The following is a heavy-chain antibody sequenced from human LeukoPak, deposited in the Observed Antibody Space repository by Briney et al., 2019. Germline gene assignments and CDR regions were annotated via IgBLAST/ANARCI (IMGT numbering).Heavy chain of an antibody. Sequence: PGGSLRLSCAASGFTFSSYSMNWVRQAPGKGLEWVSAISGSGGSTYYADSVKGRFTISRDNSKNTLYLQMNSLRAEDTAVYYCAKVISARGPFDYWGQGTLVTVSS. CDR1: GFTFSSYS. D-gene: IGHD6-13*01. V-gene: IGHV3-23*01. CDR2: ISGSGGST. J-gene: IGHJ4*02. CDR3: AKVISARGPFDY.